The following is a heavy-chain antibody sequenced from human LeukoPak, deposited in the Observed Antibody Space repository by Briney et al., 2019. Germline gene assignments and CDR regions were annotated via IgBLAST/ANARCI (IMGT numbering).Heavy chain of an antibody. CDR2: IHPSTGNP. Sequence: ASVKVSCKASGYTFTNYAINWVRQAPGQGLEWMGWIHPSTGNPTYAQGFTGRFVFSLDTSVSTTYLQISSLKAEDTAVYYCARGFWSGYYLRGLQEYYYYYMDVWGKGTTVTVSS. CDR1: GYTFTNYA. D-gene: IGHD3-3*01. V-gene: IGHV7-4-1*02. J-gene: IGHJ6*03. CDR3: ARGFWSGYYLRGLQEYYYYYMDV.